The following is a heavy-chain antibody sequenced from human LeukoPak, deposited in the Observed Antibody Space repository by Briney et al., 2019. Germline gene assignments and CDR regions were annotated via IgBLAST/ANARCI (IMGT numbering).Heavy chain of an antibody. CDR3: ARGNWNYASFWFDP. CDR1: GGSISSYY. CDR2: ISYSGST. J-gene: IGHJ5*02. V-gene: IGHV4-59*01. D-gene: IGHD1-7*01. Sequence: PSETLSLTCTVSGGSISSYYWSWIRQPPGKGLEWIGYISYSGSTNYNPSLKSRVSISVETSKNQFSLKLSSVTAAGTAVYYCARGNWNYASFWFDPWGQGTLVTVSS.